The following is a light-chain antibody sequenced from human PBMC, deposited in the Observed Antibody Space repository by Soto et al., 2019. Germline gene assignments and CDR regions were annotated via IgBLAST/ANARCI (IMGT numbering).Light chain of an antibody. CDR1: QSVTKNY. CDR3: QQYGNSPWT. J-gene: IGKJ1*01. CDR2: GAS. Sequence: EIVLTQAPGTLSFSPGERATLSCRASQSVTKNYLAWFQQKPGQAPRLLIYGASSGTAGIPDRFSGSGSETDFTLTISRLEPEDFAVYFCQQYGNSPWTFGQGTKV. V-gene: IGKV3-20*01.